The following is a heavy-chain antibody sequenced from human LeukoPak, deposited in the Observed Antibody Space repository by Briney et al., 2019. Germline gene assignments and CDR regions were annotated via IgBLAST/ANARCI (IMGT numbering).Heavy chain of an antibody. D-gene: IGHD3-10*01. CDR3: ARDGRFGDLY. V-gene: IGHV3-30-3*01. CDR2: ISYDGSNK. CDR1: GFTFSSYA. J-gene: IGHJ4*02. Sequence: GGSLRLSCAASGFTFSSYAMHWVRQAPGKGLEWVAVISYDGSNKYYADSVKRRFTISRDNSKNTLYLQMNSLRAEDTAVYYCARDGRFGDLYWGQGTLVTVSS.